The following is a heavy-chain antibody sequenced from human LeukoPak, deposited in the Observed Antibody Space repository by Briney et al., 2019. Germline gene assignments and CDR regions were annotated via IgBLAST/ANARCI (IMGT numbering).Heavy chain of an antibody. CDR3: TSTYYYDSSGNRNDY. D-gene: IGHD3-22*01. Sequence: GGSLRLSCAASGFTFSGSAMQGVREASGKGGEGVGRMRSKANSYATAYAASVKGRFTISRDDSKNTAYLQMTSLKTEDTAVYYCTSTYYYDSSGNRNDYWGQGTLVTVSS. CDR2: MRSKANSYAT. J-gene: IGHJ4*02. CDR1: GFTFSGSA. V-gene: IGHV3-73*01.